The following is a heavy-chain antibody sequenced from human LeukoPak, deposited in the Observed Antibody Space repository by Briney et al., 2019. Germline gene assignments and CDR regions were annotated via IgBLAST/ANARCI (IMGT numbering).Heavy chain of an antibody. CDR2: INGDGSST. D-gene: IGHD1-1*01. J-gene: IGHJ3*02. CDR1: GFSFSSYW. CDR3: ARGGLNALEAFDI. V-gene: IGHV3-74*01. Sequence: GGSLRLSCAASGFSFSSYWMHWLRHAPGKGLVWVSRINGDGSSTRYADSVKGRFTISRDNAKNTLYLQMNSLRAEDTAVYYCARGGLNALEAFDIWGQGTLVTVCS.